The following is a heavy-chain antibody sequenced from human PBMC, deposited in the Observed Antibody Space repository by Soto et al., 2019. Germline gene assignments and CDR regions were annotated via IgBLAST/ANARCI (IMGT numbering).Heavy chain of an antibody. Sequence: EVQLLESGGGLVQPGGSLRLSCAASGFSFTTYAMSWVRQAPGKGLEWVSGVTGSGGTAHFADSVKGRFTISRDNSENTLSLEMNSLRVDDTAVYYCAKSIGNPRNDAFDIWGQGTMVIVSS. CDR3: AKSIGNPRNDAFDI. CDR1: GFSFTTYA. V-gene: IGHV3-23*01. J-gene: IGHJ3*02. CDR2: VTGSGGTA.